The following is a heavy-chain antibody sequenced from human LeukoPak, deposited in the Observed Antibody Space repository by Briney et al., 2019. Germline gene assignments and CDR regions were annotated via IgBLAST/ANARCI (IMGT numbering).Heavy chain of an antibody. V-gene: IGHV3-21*01. D-gene: IGHD2-2*02. CDR3: AKCEVVPAAIENYYYYMDV. CDR2: ISSSSSFI. J-gene: IGHJ6*03. Sequence: GGSLRLSCAASGFTFSPYTMNWVRQAPGKGLEWVSSISSSSSFIYYADSVKGRFTISRDNSKNTLYLQMNSLRAEDTAVYYCAKCEVVPAAIENYYYYMDVWGKGTTVTVSS. CDR1: GFTFSPYT.